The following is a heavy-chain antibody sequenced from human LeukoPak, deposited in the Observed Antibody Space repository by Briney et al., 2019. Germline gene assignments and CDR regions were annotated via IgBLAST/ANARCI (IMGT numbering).Heavy chain of an antibody. D-gene: IGHD2-2*01. CDR3: ARDRYCSETSCSDFDS. Sequence: ASVKVSCKASGYTFTDYYTHWVRQAPGPGLEWMGWINPNSGGTDYAQKFQGRVTMIRDTSISTAYMELSRLTSDGTAVYYCARDRYCSETSCSDFDSWGQGTLVTVSS. CDR1: GYTFTDYY. CDR2: INPNSGGT. J-gene: IGHJ4*02. V-gene: IGHV1-2*02.